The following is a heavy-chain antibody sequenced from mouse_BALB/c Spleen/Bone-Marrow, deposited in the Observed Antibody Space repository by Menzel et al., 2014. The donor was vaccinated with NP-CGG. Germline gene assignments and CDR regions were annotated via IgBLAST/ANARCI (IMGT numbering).Heavy chain of an antibody. CDR2: INPSNGRT. Sequence: QVQLKESGAELVKPGASVKLSCKASGYTFXSYWMHWVKQRPGQGLEWIGEINPSNGRTNYNGKFKTKATLTVDKSSNTAYMQLSRLTSEDSAVYYCARKGADYEDYWGQGTTLTVSS. V-gene: IGHV1S81*02. CDR3: ARKGADYEDY. J-gene: IGHJ2*01. D-gene: IGHD2-4*01. CDR1: GYTFXSYW.